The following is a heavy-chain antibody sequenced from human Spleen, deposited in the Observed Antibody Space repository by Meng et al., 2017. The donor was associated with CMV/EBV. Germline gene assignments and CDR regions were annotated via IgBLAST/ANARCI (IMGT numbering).Heavy chain of an antibody. V-gene: IGHV1-24*01. D-gene: IGHD5-12*01. J-gene: IGHJ4*02. CDR2: FDPEDGET. CDR3: ATVLEIRWLRSALFDY. Sequence: VLLGQSGCGVKKPGVVVKVSVKVSGYTLTELSMHWVRQAPGKGLEWMGGFDPEDGETIYAQKFQGRVTMTEDTSTDTAYMELSSLRSEDTAVYYCATVLEIRWLRSALFDYWGQGTLVTVSS. CDR1: GYTLTELS.